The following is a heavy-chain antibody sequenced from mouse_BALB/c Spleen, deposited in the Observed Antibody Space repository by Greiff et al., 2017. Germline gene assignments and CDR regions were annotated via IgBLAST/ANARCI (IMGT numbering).Heavy chain of an antibody. D-gene: IGHD2-4*01. CDR1: GYTFTSYW. Sequence: QVQLQQSGAELAKPGASVKMSCKASGYTFTSYWMHWVKQRPGQGLEWIGYINPSTGYTEYNQKFKDKATLTADKSSSTAYMQLSSLTSEDSAVYYCARSGMITTVFDYWGQGTTLTVSS. J-gene: IGHJ2*01. V-gene: IGHV1-7*01. CDR3: ARSGMITTVFDY. CDR2: INPSTGYT.